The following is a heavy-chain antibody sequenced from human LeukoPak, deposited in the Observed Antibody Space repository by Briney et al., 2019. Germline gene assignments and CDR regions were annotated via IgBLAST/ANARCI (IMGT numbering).Heavy chain of an antibody. J-gene: IGHJ5*02. D-gene: IGHD3-10*01. Sequence: KPSETLSLTCAVHGGSFSGYYWSWIRQPPGKGLEWIGEINHSGSTNYNPSLKSRVTISVDTSKNQFSLKLSSVTAADTAVYYCARGLVRGLRTTNWFDPWGQGTLVTVSS. CDR3: ARGLVRGLRTTNWFDP. CDR1: GGSFSGYY. CDR2: INHSGST. V-gene: IGHV4-34*01.